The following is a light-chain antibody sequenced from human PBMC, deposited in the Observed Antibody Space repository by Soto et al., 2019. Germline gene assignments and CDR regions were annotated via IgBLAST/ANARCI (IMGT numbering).Light chain of an antibody. Sequence: QSALTQPASVSGSPGQSITISCTGTSSDVGGYKYVSWYQQHPGKAPKLLIYDVTDRPSGVSNRFSGSTSGNTASLTISGLQAGDEADYYCSSYTSSTTLVFGTGPKLTVL. CDR1: SSDVGGYKY. CDR2: DVT. J-gene: IGLJ1*01. V-gene: IGLV2-14*03. CDR3: SSYTSSTTLV.